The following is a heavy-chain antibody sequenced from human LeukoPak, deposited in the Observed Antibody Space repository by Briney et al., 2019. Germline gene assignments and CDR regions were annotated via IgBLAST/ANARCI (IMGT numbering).Heavy chain of an antibody. Sequence: SETLSLTCTVSGGSISSGSYYWSWIRQPAGKGLEWIGRIYTSGSTNYNPSLKSRVTISADTSKNQFSLKLSSVTAADAAVYYCARGTPTTPFKYYYYYMDVWGKGTTVTVSS. CDR3: ARGTPTTPFKYYYYYMDV. J-gene: IGHJ6*03. CDR1: GGSISSGSYY. CDR2: IYTSGST. V-gene: IGHV4-61*02. D-gene: IGHD5-12*01.